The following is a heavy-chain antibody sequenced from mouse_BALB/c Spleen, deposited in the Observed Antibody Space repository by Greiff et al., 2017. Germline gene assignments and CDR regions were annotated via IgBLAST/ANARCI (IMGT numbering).Heavy chain of an antibody. CDR3: ARSVYYDYDVGYAMDY. CDR1: GFTFSSFG. Sequence: EVHLVESGGGLVQPGGSRKLSCAASGFTFSSFGMHWVRQAPEKGLEWVAYISSGSSTIYYADTVKGRFTISRDNPKNTLFLQMTSLRSEDTAMYYCARSVYYDYDVGYAMDYWGQGTSVTVSS. V-gene: IGHV5-17*02. D-gene: IGHD2-4*01. J-gene: IGHJ4*01. CDR2: ISSGSSTI.